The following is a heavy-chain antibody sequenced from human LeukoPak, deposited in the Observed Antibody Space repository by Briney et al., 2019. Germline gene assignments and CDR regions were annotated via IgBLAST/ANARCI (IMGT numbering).Heavy chain of an antibody. J-gene: IGHJ4*02. Sequence: LSGGSLRPSCVASGFTFSSYTLHWVRQAPGRGLEWVAVMSYDGSHKFHADSVKGRFTISRDNSKNTLYLQMNSLRAEDTAIYFCARDVGGYAFDYWGQGTLVTVSS. CDR2: MSYDGSHK. D-gene: IGHD5-12*01. V-gene: IGHV3-30*04. CDR3: ARDVGGYAFDY. CDR1: GFTFSSYT.